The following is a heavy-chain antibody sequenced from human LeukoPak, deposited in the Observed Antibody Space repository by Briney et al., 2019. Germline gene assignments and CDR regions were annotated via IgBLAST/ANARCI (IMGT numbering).Heavy chain of an antibody. CDR1: GGSFSGYY. J-gene: IGHJ4*02. Sequence: SETLSLTCAVYGGSFSGYYWSWIRQPPGKGLEWIGEINHSGSTNYNPSLKSRVTISVDTSKNQFSLKLSSVTAGDTAVYYCAGGHTGAASDYWGQGTLVTVSS. V-gene: IGHV4-34*01. CDR3: AGGHTGAASDY. D-gene: IGHD6-25*01. CDR2: INHSGST.